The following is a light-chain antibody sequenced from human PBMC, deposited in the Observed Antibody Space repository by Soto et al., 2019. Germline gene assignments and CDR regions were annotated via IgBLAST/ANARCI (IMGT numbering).Light chain of an antibody. CDR3: QRNSGLSRT. CDR2: NAA. CDR1: QSISIW. Sequence: DIQMTQSPSTLSASVGDRVAITCRASQSISIWLAWYQQKPGRAPKLLIYNAASLESGVPPRFSGSGSGTQFTLCLTGLQTDDFATYYCQRNSGLSRTFGQGTKVQIK. V-gene: IGKV1-5*01. J-gene: IGKJ1*01.